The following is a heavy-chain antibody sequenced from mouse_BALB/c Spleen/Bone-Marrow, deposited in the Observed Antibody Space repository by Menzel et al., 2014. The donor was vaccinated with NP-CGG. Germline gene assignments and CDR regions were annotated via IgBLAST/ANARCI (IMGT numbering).Heavy chain of an antibody. CDR3: ARSGKVRNAMDY. V-gene: IGHV1S137*01. D-gene: IGHD2-14*01. J-gene: IGHJ4*01. CDR1: GYTFTDHA. CDR2: ISGYYGDA. Sequence: VQLQQSGAKLVRPGVSVKISCKGSGYTFTDHAIHWVKRSHAKSLEWIGVISGYYGDAIYNQKFKGNATMTVDKSSSTAYMELARLTSEDSAIYYCARSGKVRNAMDYWGQGTSVTVSS.